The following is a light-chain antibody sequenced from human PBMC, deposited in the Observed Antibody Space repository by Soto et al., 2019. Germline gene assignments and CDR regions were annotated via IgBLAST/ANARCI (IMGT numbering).Light chain of an antibody. CDR2: KAS. J-gene: IGKJ1*01. CDR1: QTSSSW. Sequence: DIQMTQSPSTLSGSVGDRVTITCRASQTSSSWLAWYQQKPGKAPKLLIYKASTLKSGVPSRFSGIGSGTEFTLTISSLQPDDFATYYCQHYNSYSEAFGEGTKVELK. CDR3: QHYNSYSEA. V-gene: IGKV1-5*03.